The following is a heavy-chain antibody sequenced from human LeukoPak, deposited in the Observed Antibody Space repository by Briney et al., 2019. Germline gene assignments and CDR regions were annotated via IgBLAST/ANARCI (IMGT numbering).Heavy chain of an antibody. CDR1: GFTFSSYC. D-gene: IGHD6-13*01. V-gene: IGHV3-30*02. Sequence: PGGSLRLSCAASGFTFSSYCMHWVRQAPGKGLEWVAFIRYDGSNKYYADSVKGRFTISRDNSKNTLYLQMNSLRAEDTAVYYCAKRLAIAAAGGSARDYYMDVWGKGTTVTVSS. CDR2: IRYDGSNK. J-gene: IGHJ6*03. CDR3: AKRLAIAAAGGSARDYYMDV.